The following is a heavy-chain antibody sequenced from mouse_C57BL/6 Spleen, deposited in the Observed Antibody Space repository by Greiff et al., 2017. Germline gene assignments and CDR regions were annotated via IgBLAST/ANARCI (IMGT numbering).Heavy chain of an antibody. CDR1: GFSLSTSGMG. J-gene: IGHJ3*01. CDR2: IYWDDDK. D-gene: IGHD2-4*01. CDR3: ARNEDHDYDVGLAY. V-gene: IGHV8-12*01. Sequence: QVTLKESGPGILQSSQTLSLTCSFSGFSLSTSGMGVSWIRPPSGKGLEWLAHIYWDDDKRYTPSLKSRLTISKDTSRNQVFLKSTSVDTADTATYYGARNEDHDYDVGLAYWGQGTLVTVS.